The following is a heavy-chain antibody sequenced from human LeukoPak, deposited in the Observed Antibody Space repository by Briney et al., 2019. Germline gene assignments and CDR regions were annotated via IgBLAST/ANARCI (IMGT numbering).Heavy chain of an antibody. CDR1: GFTFSSYA. CDR2: ISGSGGST. D-gene: IGHD3-10*01. Sequence: GGSLRLSCVVSGFTFSSYAMSWVRQAPGKGLEWVSAISGSGGSTYYADSVKGRFTISRDNSKNTLYLQMNSLRAEDTAVYYCAKAVLLWFFDYWGQGTLVTVSS. CDR3: AKAVLLWFFDY. V-gene: IGHV3-23*01. J-gene: IGHJ4*02.